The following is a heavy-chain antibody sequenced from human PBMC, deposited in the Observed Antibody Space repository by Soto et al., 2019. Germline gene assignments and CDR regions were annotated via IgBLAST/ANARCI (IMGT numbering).Heavy chain of an antibody. V-gene: IGHV2-70*11. Sequence: SGPTLVNPTQTLTLTCTFSGFSLSTSGMCVSWIRQPPGKALEWLARIDWDDDKYCSTSLKTRLTISKDTSKNQVVLTMTNMDPVDTATYYCARERYFDWLYYYYYGMDVWGQGTTVTVSS. J-gene: IGHJ6*02. D-gene: IGHD3-9*01. CDR2: IDWDDDK. CDR1: GFSLSTSGMC. CDR3: ARERYFDWLYYYYYGMDV.